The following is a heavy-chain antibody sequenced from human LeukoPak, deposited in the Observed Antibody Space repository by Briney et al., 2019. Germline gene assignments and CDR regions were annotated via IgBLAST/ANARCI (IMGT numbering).Heavy chain of an antibody. CDR1: GVSIISSNYY. V-gene: IGHV4-39*01. D-gene: IGHD6-13*01. J-gene: IGHJ4*02. CDR3: ARRLGSSADGILKYYFDY. CDR2: VFYTGTT. Sequence: PSETLSLTCTVSGVSIISSNYYWGWFRQPPGKGLQWIASVFYTGTTRHNPSLESRVTISVDTSKNEFSPSLSSVTAEDTAMYYCARRLGSSADGILKYYFDYWGQGTLVTVSS.